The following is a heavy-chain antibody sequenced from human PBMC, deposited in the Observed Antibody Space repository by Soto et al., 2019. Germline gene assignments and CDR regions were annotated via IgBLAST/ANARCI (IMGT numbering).Heavy chain of an antibody. CDR3: ARDMVRGVMGGMDV. Sequence: ASVKVSCKASGYTFTSYGISWVRQAPGRGLEWMGWVSAYNGNTNYAQKLQGRVTKTTDTSTSTAYMELRSLRSDDTAVYYCARDMVRGVMGGMDVWGQGTTVTVSS. V-gene: IGHV1-18*01. CDR1: GYTFTSYG. CDR2: VSAYNGNT. J-gene: IGHJ6*02. D-gene: IGHD3-10*01.